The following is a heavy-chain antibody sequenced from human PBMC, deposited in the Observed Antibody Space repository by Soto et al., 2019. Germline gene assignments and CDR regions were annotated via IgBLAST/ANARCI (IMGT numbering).Heavy chain of an antibody. D-gene: IGHD2-15*01. J-gene: IGHJ1*01. CDR1: GFSLSTDEVG. Sequence: QITLKESGPTLVKPTQTLTLTCSFSGFSLSTDEVGVGWIRQPPGKALEWLALIYWDNDRRFSPSLKSRLTITKDTSKNQVVLTMTNMDPVDTATYYCAATPGGTFFQHWGQGTLVTVTS. V-gene: IGHV2-5*02. CDR2: IYWDNDR. CDR3: AATPGGTFFQH.